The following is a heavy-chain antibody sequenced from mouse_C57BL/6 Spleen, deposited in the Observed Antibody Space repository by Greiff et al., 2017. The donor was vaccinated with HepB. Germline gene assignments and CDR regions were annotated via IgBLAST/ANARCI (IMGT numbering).Heavy chain of an antibody. CDR1: GYTFTSYG. D-gene: IGHD2-2*01. V-gene: IGHV1-81*01. Sequence: QVQLQQSGAELARPGASVKLSCKASGYTFTSYGISWVKQRTGQGLEWIGEIYPRSGNTYYNEKFKGKATLTADKSSSTAYMELRSLTSEDSAVYFCARDGYDERPYAMDYWGQGTSVTVSS. CDR3: ARDGYDERPYAMDY. CDR2: IYPRSGNT. J-gene: IGHJ4*01.